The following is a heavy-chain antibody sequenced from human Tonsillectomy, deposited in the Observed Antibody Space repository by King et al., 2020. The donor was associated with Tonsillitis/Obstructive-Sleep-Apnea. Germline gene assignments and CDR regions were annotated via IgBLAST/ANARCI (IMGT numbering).Heavy chain of an antibody. Sequence: VQLVQSGAEVKKPGASVKVSCKASGYTFTGYYMHWVRQAPGQGLEWMGWINPNSGGTNYAQKFQGRVTMTRDTSISTAYMELSRLRSDDTAVYYCARAQPWDYDILTGYYDYYYGMDVWGQGTTVTVSS. J-gene: IGHJ6*02. CDR1: GYTFTGYY. CDR3: ARAQPWDYDILTGYYDYYYGMDV. V-gene: IGHV1-2*02. D-gene: IGHD3-9*01. CDR2: INPNSGGT.